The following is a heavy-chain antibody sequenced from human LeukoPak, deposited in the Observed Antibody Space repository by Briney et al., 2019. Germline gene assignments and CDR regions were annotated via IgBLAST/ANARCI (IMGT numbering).Heavy chain of an antibody. CDR3: ARDYSSSWFWRYYYYYGMDV. Sequence: PGGSLRLSCAASGFTFSSYAMHWVRQAPGKGLEWVAVISYDGSNKYYADSVKGRLTISRDNSKNTLYLQMNSLRAEDTAVYYCARDYSSSWFWRYYYYYGMDVWGQGTTVTVSS. CDR1: GFTFSSYA. J-gene: IGHJ6*02. V-gene: IGHV3-30-3*01. CDR2: ISYDGSNK. D-gene: IGHD6-13*01.